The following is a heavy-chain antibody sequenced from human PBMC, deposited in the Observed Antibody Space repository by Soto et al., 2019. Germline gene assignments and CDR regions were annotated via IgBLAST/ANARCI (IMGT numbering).Heavy chain of an antibody. V-gene: IGHV2-5*02. J-gene: IGHJ4*02. Sequence: QITLKESGPTLVKPTETLTLTCTFSGFSLSTSGVGVGWIRQPPGKALEWLALIYWDDDKRYSPSLKSRLTINKDTSKNQLVLTRTNIDPLDAATSYFAHRRGSGWVYYFDYWGQVTRVTVSS. CDR3: AHRRGSGWVYYFDY. CDR1: GFSLSTSGVG. D-gene: IGHD6-19*01. CDR2: IYWDDDK.